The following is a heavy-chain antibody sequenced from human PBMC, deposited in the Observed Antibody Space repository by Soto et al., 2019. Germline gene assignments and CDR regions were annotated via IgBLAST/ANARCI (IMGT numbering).Heavy chain of an antibody. J-gene: IGHJ5*02. CDR1: GGSISSGGYY. CDR2: IYYSGST. CDR3: ARSYDSSGHPWFDP. Sequence: QVQLQESGPGLVKPSQTLSLTCTVSGGSISSGGYYWSWIRQHQGKGLEWIGYIYYSGSTYYNPSLKSRVTISVDTSKNQFSLKLSSVTAADTAVYYCARSYDSSGHPWFDPWGQGTLVTVSS. D-gene: IGHD3-22*01. V-gene: IGHV4-31*03.